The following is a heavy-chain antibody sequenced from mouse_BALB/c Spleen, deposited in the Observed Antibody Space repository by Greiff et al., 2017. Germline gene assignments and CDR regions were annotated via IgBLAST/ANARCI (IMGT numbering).Heavy chain of an antibody. D-gene: IGHD1-1*01. V-gene: IGHV3-2*02. CDR1: GYSFTSYSA. J-gene: IGHJ4*01. CDR2: ISYSGST. Sequence: VQLKESGPGLVKPSQSLSLSCTVTGYSFTSYSAWYLLRQLPGNKLGWMAYISYSGSTCYNPSLKSRIPITRDTSKNQFFLQLNSVTTEDTATYYCARKDYGSFYAMDYWGQGTSVTVSA. CDR3: ARKDYGSFYAMDY.